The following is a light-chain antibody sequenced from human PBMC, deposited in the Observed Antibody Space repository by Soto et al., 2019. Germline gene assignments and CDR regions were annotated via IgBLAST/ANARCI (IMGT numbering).Light chain of an antibody. J-gene: IGLJ3*02. CDR3: ETWDSNTHTV. CDR1: SGHSSYI. CDR2: LEGSGSY. Sequence: QPVLTQSSSASASLGSSVKLTCTLSSGHSSYIIAWHQQQPGKAPRYLMKLEGSGSYNKGSGVPDRFSGSSSGADRYLTISNLLFEDEADYYCETWDSNTHTVFCGGTKLTV. V-gene: IGLV4-60*02.